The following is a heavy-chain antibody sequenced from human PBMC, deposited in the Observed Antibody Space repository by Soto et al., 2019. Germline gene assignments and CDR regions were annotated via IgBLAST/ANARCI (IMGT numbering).Heavy chain of an antibody. CDR3: ARGGGYDPFDY. D-gene: IGHD5-12*01. CDR1: GASITYGGYS. CDR2: ISHLGST. Sequence: SETLSLTCTLSGASITYGGYSWSWIRQPPGKDLEWLGYISHLGSTFYNPSFQSRLTLSIDRSKNQFSLKLASMTAADTAVYYCARGGGYDPFDYWGQGTMVTVYS. J-gene: IGHJ4*02. V-gene: IGHV4-30-2*01.